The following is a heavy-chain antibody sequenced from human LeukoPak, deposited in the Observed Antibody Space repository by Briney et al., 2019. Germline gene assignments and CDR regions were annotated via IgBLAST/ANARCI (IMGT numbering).Heavy chain of an antibody. Sequence: ASVKVSCKASGCTFTSYYMHWVRQAPGQGLEWMGIINPSGGSTSYAQKFQGRVTMTRDTSTSTVYMELSSLRSEDTAVYYCARVRITIFGVVTPYGMDVWGQGTTVTVSS. V-gene: IGHV1-46*01. D-gene: IGHD3-3*01. J-gene: IGHJ6*02. CDR2: INPSGGST. CDR1: GCTFTSYY. CDR3: ARVRITIFGVVTPYGMDV.